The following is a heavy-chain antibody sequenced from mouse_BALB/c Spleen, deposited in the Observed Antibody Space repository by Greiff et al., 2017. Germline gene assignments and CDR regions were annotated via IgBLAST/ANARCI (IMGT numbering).Heavy chain of an antibody. CDR1: GFTFSSYA. Sequence: EVMLVESGGGLVKPGGSLKLSCAASGFTFSSYAMSWVRQTPEKRLEWVASISSGGSTYYPDSVKGRFTISRDNARNILYLQMSSLRSEDTAMYYCARGYGYGFDYWGQGTTLTVSS. V-gene: IGHV5-6-5*01. CDR2: ISSGGST. D-gene: IGHD2-2*01. J-gene: IGHJ2*01. CDR3: ARGYGYGFDY.